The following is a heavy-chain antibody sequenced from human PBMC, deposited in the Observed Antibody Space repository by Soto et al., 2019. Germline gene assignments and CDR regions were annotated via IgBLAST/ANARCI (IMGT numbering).Heavy chain of an antibody. CDR3: ARCGTTSSFSLIRS. Sequence: EVQLVESGGGLVQPGRSLRLSCAGSGFTFDAHAMHWVRQAPGKGLEWVSTISWNSDNIHYADSVKGRFTISRDNAKNSLYLQLNSLRAEDTALYYCARCGTTSSFSLIRSWGQGTLVTVSS. D-gene: IGHD1-7*01. CDR1: GFTFDAHA. CDR2: ISWNSDNI. J-gene: IGHJ4*02. V-gene: IGHV3-9*01.